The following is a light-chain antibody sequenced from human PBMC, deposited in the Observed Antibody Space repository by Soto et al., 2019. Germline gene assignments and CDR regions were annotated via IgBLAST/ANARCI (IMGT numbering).Light chain of an antibody. Sequence: EIRVTQSPSTLSASVGDRVTITCRASQSISSWLAWYQQKPGEAPKLLIYDASSLESGVPSRFGGSGSGTEFTLTISSLQPDDFATYYCQQYNSYLLTFAGGTKVAIK. V-gene: IGKV1-5*01. J-gene: IGKJ4*01. CDR2: DAS. CDR3: QQYNSYLLT. CDR1: QSISSW.